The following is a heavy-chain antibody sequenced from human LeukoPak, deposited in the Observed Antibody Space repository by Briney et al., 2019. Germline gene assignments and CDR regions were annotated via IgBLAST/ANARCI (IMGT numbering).Heavy chain of an antibody. CDR3: ARDLSEPHWYSSGWSLDV. CDR1: GFSFTSYS. Sequence: GGSLRLSCAASGFSFTSYSMNWVRQAPGKGLEWVSYISSSSSTIYYADSVTGRFTISRDNAKNSLYLQMNSLRAEDTAVYYCARDLSEPHWYSSGWSLDVWGQGTTVTVSS. V-gene: IGHV3-48*04. CDR2: ISSSSSTI. D-gene: IGHD6-19*01. J-gene: IGHJ6*02.